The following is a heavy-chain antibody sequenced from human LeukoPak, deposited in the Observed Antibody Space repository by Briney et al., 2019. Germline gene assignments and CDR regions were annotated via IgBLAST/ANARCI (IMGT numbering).Heavy chain of an antibody. Sequence: GGSLRLSCAASGFTFSSYSMNWVRQAPGKGLEWVSSISSSSSYIYYADSVKGRFTISRDNAKNSLYLQMNSLRAEDTAVYYCARSSEQRLVTWFDYWGQGTLVTVSS. J-gene: IGHJ4*02. V-gene: IGHV3-21*01. CDR1: GFTFSSYS. D-gene: IGHD6-13*01. CDR3: ARSSEQRLVTWFDY. CDR2: ISSSSSYI.